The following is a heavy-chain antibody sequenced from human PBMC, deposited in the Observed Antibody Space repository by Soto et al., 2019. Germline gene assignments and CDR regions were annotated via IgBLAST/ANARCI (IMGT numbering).Heavy chain of an antibody. J-gene: IGHJ2*01. Sequence: EVQLVESGGGLVQPGGSLRLSCGASGFTFSSYWMHWVRQAPGKGLVWVSHINSDGSSTTYADSVKGRFTVSRDNAKNTLYLQMNSLRAEDTAVYYCARDKYYYDTSCYYSDWCFDLWGRGTLVSVSS. CDR2: INSDGSST. D-gene: IGHD3-22*01. CDR3: ARDKYYYDTSCYYSDWCFDL. V-gene: IGHV3-74*01. CDR1: GFTFSSYW.